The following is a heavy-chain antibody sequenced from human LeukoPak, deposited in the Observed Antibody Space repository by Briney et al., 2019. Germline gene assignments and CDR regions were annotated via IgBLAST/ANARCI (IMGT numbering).Heavy chain of an antibody. CDR1: GYTFTVYY. V-gene: IGHV1-2*02. CDR3: ARADSGYDSVSDY. J-gene: IGHJ4*02. D-gene: IGHD5-12*01. Sequence: ASVKVSFKASGYTFTVYYMHWVRQAPGQGLEWMGWINPNSGGTNYAQKFQGRVTMTRDTSISTAYMELSRLRSDDTAVYYCARADSGYDSVSDYWGQGTLVTVSS. CDR2: INPNSGGT.